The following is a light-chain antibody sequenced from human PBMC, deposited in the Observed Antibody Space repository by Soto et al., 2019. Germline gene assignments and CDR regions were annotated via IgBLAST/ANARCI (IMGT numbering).Light chain of an antibody. V-gene: IGKV3-20*01. CDR3: QQYATAPFT. J-gene: IGKJ3*01. CDR1: QSVGSSY. Sequence: EIVLTQSPGTLSLSPGERATLSCRASQSVGSSYLAWYQQKPGQAPRVLIYAASSRATGIPYRFSGSGSGTDFTLTISRLEPEDFAVYYCQQYATAPFTFGPGTKVDIK. CDR2: AAS.